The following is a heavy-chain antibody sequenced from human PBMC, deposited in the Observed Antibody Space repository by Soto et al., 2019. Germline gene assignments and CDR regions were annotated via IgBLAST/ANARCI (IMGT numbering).Heavy chain of an antibody. CDR1: GYTFTTYG. J-gene: IGHJ5*01. CDR2: ISPYKGNT. Sequence: ASVKVSCKASGYTFTTYGISWVRQAPGQGPEWMGWISPYKGNTNYAQNLQGRVTMTTDTSTSTAYMELRSLRSDDTAVYYCARGSMSQPKAFDSWGQGTLVTVSS. CDR3: ARGSMSQPKAFDS. V-gene: IGHV1-18*01. D-gene: IGHD3-10*02.